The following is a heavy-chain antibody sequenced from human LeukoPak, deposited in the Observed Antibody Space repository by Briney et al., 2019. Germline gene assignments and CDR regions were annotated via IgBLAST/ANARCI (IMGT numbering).Heavy chain of an antibody. CDR2: INPNSGGT. CDR3: ARDATAWELMTDYYGMDV. CDR1: GYTFTGYY. D-gene: IGHD1-26*01. J-gene: IGHJ6*02. Sequence: ASVKVSCKASGYTFTGYYMHWVRQAPGQGLEWMGWINPNSGGTNYAQKFQGRVTMTRDTSISTAYMELSRLRSDDTAVYYCARDATAWELMTDYYGMDVWGQGTTVTVSS. V-gene: IGHV1-2*02.